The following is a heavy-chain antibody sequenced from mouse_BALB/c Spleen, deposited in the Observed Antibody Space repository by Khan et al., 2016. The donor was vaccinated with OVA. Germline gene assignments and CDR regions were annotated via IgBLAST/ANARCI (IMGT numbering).Heavy chain of an antibody. D-gene: IGHD2-12*01. CDR1: GYTFTNYG. CDR2: INTYTGEP. J-gene: IGHJ1*01. V-gene: IGHV9-3-1*01. CDR3: ARKNYSYDRYFDV. Sequence: QIQLVQSGPELKKPGETVKISCKASGYTFTNYGVNWVKQTPGKGLKWMGWINTYTGEPTYADDFKGRFVFSLETSASTAYLQINNLKNEDTASYVCARKNYSYDRYFDVWGAGTTVTVSS.